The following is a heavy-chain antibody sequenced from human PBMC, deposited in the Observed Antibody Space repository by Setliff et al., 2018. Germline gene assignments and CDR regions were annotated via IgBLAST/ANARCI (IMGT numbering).Heavy chain of an antibody. Sequence: SETLSLTCSLSGDFISSGSYYWSWIRQTAGNGLEWIGHVSSXXXTNYNPSLKXXVTISIDTSSKHFSLILTSVTAADTAVYYCARDPGYPSGVAGGFDTWGQGTTVTVSS. V-gene: IGHV4-61*09. J-gene: IGHJ3*02. CDR2: VSSXXXT. CDR1: GDFISSGSYY. CDR3: ARDPGYPSGVAGGFDT. D-gene: IGHD2-2*03.